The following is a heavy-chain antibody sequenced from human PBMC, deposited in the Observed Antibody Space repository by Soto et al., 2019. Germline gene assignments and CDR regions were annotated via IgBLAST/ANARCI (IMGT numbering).Heavy chain of an antibody. J-gene: IGHJ5*02. CDR2: ISAYNGNT. V-gene: IGHV1-18*01. Sequence: QVQLVQSGAEVKKPGTSVKVSCKASGYTITSYGISWVRQAPGQGLEWMGWISAYNGNTNYAQKLQGRVTMTTDTSTSTAYMELRSLRSDDSAVYYCARDIVLMVYANNWFDPWGQGTLVTVSS. CDR1: GYTITSYG. CDR3: ARDIVLMVYANNWFDP. D-gene: IGHD2-8*01.